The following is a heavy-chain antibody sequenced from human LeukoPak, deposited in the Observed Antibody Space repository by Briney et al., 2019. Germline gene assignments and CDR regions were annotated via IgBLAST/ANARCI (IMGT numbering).Heavy chain of an antibody. Sequence: PGRSLSFSCAASGFTFSGYWMHWVRQVPGKGLVWVARINPGGSSITYADSVKGRFTISRDNAKNTLYLQMDSLRAEDTGVYYCARSNQADDYWGQGTLVTVSS. CDR1: GFTFSGYW. D-gene: IGHD1-14*01. CDR2: INPGGSSI. CDR3: ARSNQADDY. V-gene: IGHV3-74*01. J-gene: IGHJ4*02.